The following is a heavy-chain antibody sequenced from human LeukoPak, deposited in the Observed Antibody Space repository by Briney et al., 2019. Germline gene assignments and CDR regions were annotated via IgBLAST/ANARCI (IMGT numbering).Heavy chain of an antibody. CDR2: IYSDGVT. CDR3: AREVHDSSGYYYYDY. D-gene: IGHD3-22*01. CDR1: GFIVNLYA. J-gene: IGHJ4*02. V-gene: IGHV3-66*02. Sequence: GGSLRLSCAASGFIVNLYAMSWVRQAPGKGLAWVSLIYSDGVTQYADSVKGRFTISRDNSKNTLYLQMNSLRAEDTAVYYCAREVHDSSGYYYYDYWGQGTLVTVSS.